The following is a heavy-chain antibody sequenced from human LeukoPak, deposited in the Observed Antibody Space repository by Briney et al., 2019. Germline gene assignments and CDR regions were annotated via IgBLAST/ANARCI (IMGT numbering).Heavy chain of an antibody. CDR2: IYDSGST. V-gene: IGHV4-59*01. CDR1: GGSISSYY. CDR3: ARQSISGSSLSYFDY. Sequence: SETLSLTCTVSGGSISSYYWSWIRQPPGKGLEWIGNIYDSGSTNYNPSLKSRVTISVDTSKNQCSLKLSSVTAADTAVYYCARQSISGSSLSYFDYWGQGTLVTVSS. J-gene: IGHJ4*02. D-gene: IGHD3-22*01.